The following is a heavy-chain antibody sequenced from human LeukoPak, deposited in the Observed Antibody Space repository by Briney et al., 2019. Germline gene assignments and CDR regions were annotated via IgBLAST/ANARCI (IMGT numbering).Heavy chain of an antibody. CDR2: INPSGGST. CDR1: GYTFTGYY. Sequence: ASVKVSCKASGYTFTGYYMHWVRQAPGQGLEWMGIINPSGGSTSYAQKFQGRVTMTRDTSTSTVYMELSSLRSEDTAVYYCARETYCGGDCLAAEGAFDIWGQGTMVTVSS. J-gene: IGHJ3*02. V-gene: IGHV1-46*01. D-gene: IGHD2-21*02. CDR3: ARETYCGGDCLAAEGAFDI.